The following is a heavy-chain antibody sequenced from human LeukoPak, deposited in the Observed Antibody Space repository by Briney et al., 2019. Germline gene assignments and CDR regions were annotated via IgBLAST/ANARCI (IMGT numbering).Heavy chain of an antibody. CDR2: ISSSSYI. D-gene: IGHD1-26*01. CDR1: GFTFSSYS. J-gene: IGHJ6*02. Sequence: GGSLRLSCAASGFTFSSYSMNWVRQAPGKGLEWVSSISSSSYIYYADSVKGRFTISRDNAKNSLYLQMNSLRAEDTAVYYCARARGSYLGYYYGMDVWGQGTTVTVSS. V-gene: IGHV3-21*01. CDR3: ARARGSYLGYYYGMDV.